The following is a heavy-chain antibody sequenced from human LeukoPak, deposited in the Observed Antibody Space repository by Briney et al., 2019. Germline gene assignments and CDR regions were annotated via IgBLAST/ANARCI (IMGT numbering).Heavy chain of an antibody. CDR1: GFSFTTYW. CDR3: ARRAADAFDI. V-gene: IGHV5-51*01. J-gene: IGHJ3*02. CDR2: IYPSDSDT. Sequence: GESMKISCKGSGFSFTTYWIVWVRQMPGQGLEWMGIIYPSDSDTRYSPSFQGQVTISADKSITTAYLQWSSLKASDTAMYYCARRAADAFDIWGQGTMVTVSS.